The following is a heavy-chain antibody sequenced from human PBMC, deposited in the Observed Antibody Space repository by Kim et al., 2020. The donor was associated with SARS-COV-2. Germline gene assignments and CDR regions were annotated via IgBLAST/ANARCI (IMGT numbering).Heavy chain of an antibody. Sequence: SETLSLTCAVSGGSISSSNWWSWVRQPPGKGLEWIGEIYHSGSTNYNPSLKSRVTISVDKSKNQFSLKLSSVTAADTAVYYCARLGRVVPAAMYAFDIWGQGTMVTVSS. J-gene: IGHJ3*02. CDR2: IYHSGST. CDR1: GGSISSSNW. V-gene: IGHV4-4*02. D-gene: IGHD2-2*01. CDR3: ARLGRVVPAAMYAFDI.